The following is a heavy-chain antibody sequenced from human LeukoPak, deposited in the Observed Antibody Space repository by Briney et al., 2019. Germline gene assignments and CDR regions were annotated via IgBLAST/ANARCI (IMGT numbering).Heavy chain of an antibody. CDR1: GGSISSGSYY. D-gene: IGHD3-22*01. Sequence: SQTLSLTCTVSGGSISSGSYYWSWIRQPAGKGLEWIGRIYTSGSTNYNPSLKSRVTISVDTSKNQFSLKLSSVTAADTAVYYCASCGYYYVSGCRDAFDIWGQGTMVTVSS. CDR2: IYTSGST. J-gene: IGHJ3*02. CDR3: ASCGYYYVSGCRDAFDI. V-gene: IGHV4-61*02.